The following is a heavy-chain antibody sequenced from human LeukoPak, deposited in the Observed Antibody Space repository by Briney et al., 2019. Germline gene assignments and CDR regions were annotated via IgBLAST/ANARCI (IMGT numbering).Heavy chain of an antibody. V-gene: IGHV4-39*07. J-gene: IGHJ4*02. CDR3: AREYNILTGYYDS. CDR1: GGSISSSHYY. D-gene: IGHD3-9*01. Sequence: SETLSLTCSVSGGSISSSHYYWGWIRQPPGKGLEWIGSISYSGTSYYNPSLKSQVSMSLDTSENQFSLRLTSVTAADTAVYYCAREYNILTGYYDSWGQGTLVTVSS. CDR2: ISYSGTS.